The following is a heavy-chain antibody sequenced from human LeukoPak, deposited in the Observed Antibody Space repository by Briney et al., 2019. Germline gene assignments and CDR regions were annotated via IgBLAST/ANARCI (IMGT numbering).Heavy chain of an antibody. J-gene: IGHJ4*02. V-gene: IGHV3-7*01. CDR3: ARDWWEPQFDY. Sequence: GGSLRLSCAASGFTLSSYWMSWVRQAPGKGLEWVANIKQDGSEKYYVDSVKGRFTISRDNAKNSLYLQMNSLRAEDTAVYYCARDWWEPQFDYWGQGTLVTVSS. D-gene: IGHD1-26*01. CDR2: IKQDGSEK. CDR1: GFTLSSYW.